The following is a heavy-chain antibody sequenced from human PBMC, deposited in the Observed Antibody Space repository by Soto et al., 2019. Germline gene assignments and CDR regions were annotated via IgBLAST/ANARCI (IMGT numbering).Heavy chain of an antibody. D-gene: IGHD6-13*01. J-gene: IGHJ6*02. Sequence: EVQLVESGGGLVKPGGSLRLSCAASGFTFSSYSMNWVRQAPGKGLEWVSSISSSSSYIYYADSVKGRFTISRDNAKNSLYLQMNSLRVKDTTVYYCARGAYSSTITGMDVWGQGTTVTVYS. CDR2: ISSSSSYI. V-gene: IGHV3-21*01. CDR3: ARGAYSSTITGMDV. CDR1: GFTFSSYS.